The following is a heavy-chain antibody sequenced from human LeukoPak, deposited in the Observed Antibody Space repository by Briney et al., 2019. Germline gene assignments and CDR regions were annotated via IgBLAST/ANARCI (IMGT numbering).Heavy chain of an antibody. V-gene: IGHV3-7*01. CDR3: ARVRLDYDFWSGSNWFDP. J-gene: IGHJ5*02. Sequence: GGSLRLSCAASGFTFSSYWMSWVRQAPGKGLEWVANIKQDGSEKYYVDSVKGRLTISRDNAKNSLYLQMNSLRAEDTAVYYCARVRLDYDFWSGSNWFDPWGQGTLVTVSS. D-gene: IGHD3-3*01. CDR1: GFTFSSYW. CDR2: IKQDGSEK.